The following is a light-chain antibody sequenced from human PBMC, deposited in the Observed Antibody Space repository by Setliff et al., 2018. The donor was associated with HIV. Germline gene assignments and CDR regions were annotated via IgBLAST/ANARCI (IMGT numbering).Light chain of an antibody. CDR1: SSDVGDCNC. V-gene: IGLV2-8*01. CDR2: EVD. CDR3: SSHGGSNDFYV. Sequence: QSVLTQPPSASGSPGQSVTISCTGTSSDVGDCNCVSWYQQHPGKAPKLAIYEVDKRPSGVPDRFSGSKSGNTASLTVSGLQAEDEADYYCSSHGGSNDFYVFGTGTKVTVL. J-gene: IGLJ1*01.